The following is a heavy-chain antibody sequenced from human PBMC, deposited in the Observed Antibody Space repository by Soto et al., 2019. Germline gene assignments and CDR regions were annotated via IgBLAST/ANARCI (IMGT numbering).Heavy chain of an antibody. J-gene: IGHJ4*02. CDR1: VFKFSSYG. D-gene: IGHD4-17*01. CDR2: ISYDGSAQ. Sequence: PWWSLRLSCSASVFKFSSYGMHWFRQAPGKGLEWVAVISYDGSAQYYADSVKGRFTISRDNSKNTLYLQMNSLRVEDTAVFYCAKDLGPTVPHLDYWGQGSLVTVSS. V-gene: IGHV3-30*18. CDR3: AKDLGPTVPHLDY.